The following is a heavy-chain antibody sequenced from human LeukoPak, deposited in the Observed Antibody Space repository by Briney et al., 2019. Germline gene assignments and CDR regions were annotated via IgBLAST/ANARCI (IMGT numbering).Heavy chain of an antibody. Sequence: SETLSLTCTVSGGSIRSYYWSGSRQPPGKGLEWIGFIYYSGDTYYNPSLKSRVTISVDTSKNQFSLKLSSVTAADTAVYYCARARPGNDGGNFDYWGQGTLVTVSS. J-gene: IGHJ4*02. D-gene: IGHD1-1*01. CDR2: IYYSGDT. V-gene: IGHV4-59*01. CDR3: ARARPGNDGGNFDY. CDR1: GGSIRSYY.